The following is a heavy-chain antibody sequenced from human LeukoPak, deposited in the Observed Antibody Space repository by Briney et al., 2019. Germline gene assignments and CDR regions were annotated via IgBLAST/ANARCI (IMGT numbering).Heavy chain of an antibody. V-gene: IGHV3-30-3*01. CDR2: ISYDGSNK. CDR3: ATSYYGSSWYYFDY. D-gene: IGHD6-13*01. CDR1: GFTFSSYA. J-gene: IGHJ4*02. Sequence: GRSLRLSCAASGFTFSSYAMHWVRQAPGKGLEWVAVISYDGSNKYYADSVKGRFTISRDNSKNTLYLQMNSLRAEDTAVYYCATSYYGSSWYYFDYWGQGTLVTVSS.